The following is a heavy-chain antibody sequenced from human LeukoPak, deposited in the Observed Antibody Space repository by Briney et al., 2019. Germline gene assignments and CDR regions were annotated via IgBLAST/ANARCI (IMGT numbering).Heavy chain of an antibody. D-gene: IGHD6-13*01. CDR2: IKQDGSEK. J-gene: IGHJ4*02. CDR1: GFTFSSYW. V-gene: IGHV3-7*01. Sequence: GGSLRLSCAASGFTFSSYWMSWVRQAPGKGLEWVANIKQDGSEKYYVYSVKGRFTISRDNARNTLYLQMNSLRVEDTAVYYCVAAGTFDYWGQGTLVAVSS. CDR3: VAAGTFDY.